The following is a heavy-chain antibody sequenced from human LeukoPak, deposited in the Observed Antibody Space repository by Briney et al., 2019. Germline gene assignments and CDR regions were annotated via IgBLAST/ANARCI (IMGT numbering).Heavy chain of an antibody. D-gene: IGHD6-13*01. V-gene: IGHV1-2*06. CDR2: INPNSGGT. CDR1: GYTFTGYY. J-gene: IGHJ5*02. Sequence: ASVKVSCKASGYTFTGYYMHWVRQAPGQGLEWMGRINPNSGGTDYAQKFQGRVTMTRDTSISTAYMELSRLRYDDTAVFYCAREGGYSSSWYGYFDPWGQGTLVTVSS. CDR3: AREGGYSSSWYGYFDP.